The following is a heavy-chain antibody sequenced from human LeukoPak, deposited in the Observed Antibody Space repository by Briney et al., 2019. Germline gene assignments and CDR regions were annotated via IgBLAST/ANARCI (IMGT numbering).Heavy chain of an antibody. V-gene: IGHV3-21*01. CDR2: ISSSNNYI. CDR3: ARRSPNYYFDY. J-gene: IGHJ4*02. Sequence: KPGGSLRLSCAASGFTFSNYNMNWVRQAPGKGLEWVSSISSSNNYIYYADSVKGRFTISRDNAKNSLYLQMNSLRAEDTAVYYCARRSPNYYFDYWGQGTRVTVSS. CDR1: GFTFSNYN.